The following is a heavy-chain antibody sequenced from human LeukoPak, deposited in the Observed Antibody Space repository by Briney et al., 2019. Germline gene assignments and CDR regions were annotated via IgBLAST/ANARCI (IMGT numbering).Heavy chain of an antibody. CDR2: IYHSGST. V-gene: IGHV4-4*02. J-gene: IGHJ5*02. CDR1: GGSISSSNW. Sequence: PSGTLSLTCAVSGGSISSSNWWSWVRQPPGQGLEWIGEIYHSGSTNYNPSLKSRVTISVDTSKNQFSLKLSSVTAADTAVYYCARHPPYSSRNWFDPWGQGTLVTVSS. D-gene: IGHD6-13*01. CDR3: ARHPPYSSRNWFDP.